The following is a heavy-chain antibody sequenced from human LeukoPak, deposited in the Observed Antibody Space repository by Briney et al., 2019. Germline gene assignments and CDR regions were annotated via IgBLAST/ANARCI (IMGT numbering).Heavy chain of an antibody. CDR2: IHYSGST. Sequence: SETLSLTCTVSGGSISSYYWSWIRQPPGKGLEWIGYIHYSGSTNYNPSLKSRVTMSVDTSKNQFSLKLSSVTAADTAVYYCAREGTRADAFDIWGQGTMVTVSS. J-gene: IGHJ3*02. CDR1: GGSISSYY. D-gene: IGHD3-10*01. CDR3: AREGTRADAFDI. V-gene: IGHV4-59*01.